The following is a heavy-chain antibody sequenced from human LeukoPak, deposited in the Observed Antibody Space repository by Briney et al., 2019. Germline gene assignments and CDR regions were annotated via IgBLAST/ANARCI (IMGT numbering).Heavy chain of an antibody. CDR1: GGSITGYS. V-gene: IGHV4-59*01. J-gene: IGHJ4*02. D-gene: IGHD2/OR15-2a*01. CDR2: IAYNGDT. Sequence: SETLSLTCSVSGGSITGYSWHWIRQPPGRGLEWIGYIAYNGDTNYNSSLKSRLTMSVDTTNDQVSLSLSSVTAADTAVYYCARFYTPYFDFWGQGTLVTVSS. CDR3: ARFYTPYFDF.